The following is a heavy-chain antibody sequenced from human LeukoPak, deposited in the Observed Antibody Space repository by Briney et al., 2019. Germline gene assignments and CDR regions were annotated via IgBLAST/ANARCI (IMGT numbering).Heavy chain of an antibody. V-gene: IGHV4-59*08. Sequence: PSETLSLTCTVSGGSISSYYWSWIRQPPGKGLEWIGYIYYSGSTNYNPSLKSRVTISVDTSKNQFSLKLSSVTAADTAVYYCARQVAAAAWWFDPWGQGTLVTVSS. CDR2: IYYSGST. CDR3: ARQVAAAAWWFDP. D-gene: IGHD6-13*01. CDR1: GGSISSYY. J-gene: IGHJ5*02.